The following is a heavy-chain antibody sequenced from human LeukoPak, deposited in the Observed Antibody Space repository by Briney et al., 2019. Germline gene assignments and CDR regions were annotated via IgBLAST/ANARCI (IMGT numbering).Heavy chain of an antibody. CDR3: ARDDGFSCYSY. D-gene: IGHD3/OR15-3a*01. V-gene: IGHV3-7*01. J-gene: IGHJ4*02. CDR1: GFTSNRYW. CDR2: IKGDGSET. Sequence: GALRLSCAASGFTSNRYWMNWVRQTPGKGLEWVASIKGDGSETYYVDSVKGRFTISSDNAKNSLHLQMNSLRAEDTAVYYCARDDGFSCYSYWGQGTLVTVSS.